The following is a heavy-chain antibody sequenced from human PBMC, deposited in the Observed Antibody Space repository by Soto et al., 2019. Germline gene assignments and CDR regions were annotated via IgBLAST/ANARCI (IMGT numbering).Heavy chain of an antibody. CDR2: IYWNDDK. D-gene: IGHD3-3*01. CDR3: VHSKYTDFWSGYYSFYFDY. V-gene: IGHV2-5*01. CDR1: GFSLSTSGEG. J-gene: IGHJ4*02. Sequence: QITLKESGPTQVKPTQTLTLTCTFSGFSLSTSGEGVGWIRQPPGKALEWLALIYWNDDKPYSPSLKNRLTVTKDASKNQVVLTMTNMDPVDTATYYCVHSKYTDFWSGYYSFYFDYWVQGTLVTVSS.